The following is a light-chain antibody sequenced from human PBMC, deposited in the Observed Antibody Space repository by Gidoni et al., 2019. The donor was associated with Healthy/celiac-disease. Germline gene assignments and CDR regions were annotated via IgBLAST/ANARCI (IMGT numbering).Light chain of an antibody. J-gene: IGKJ1*01. Sequence: IQMTPSPSSLSASVGDRVTITCRASQSISSYLNWYQQKPGKAPKVLIYAASSLQSGVPSRFSGSGSGTDFTLTISSLQPEDFAIYYCQQSYSAPQTFGQGTKVEIK. CDR2: AAS. CDR3: QQSYSAPQT. V-gene: IGKV1-39*01. CDR1: QSISSY.